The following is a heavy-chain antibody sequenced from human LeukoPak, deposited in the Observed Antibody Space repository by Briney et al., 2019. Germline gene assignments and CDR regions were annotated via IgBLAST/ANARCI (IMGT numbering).Heavy chain of an antibody. V-gene: IGHV4-61*02. J-gene: IGHJ5*02. CDR2: IYTSGST. Sequence: SETLSLTCTVSGGSISSGSYYWSWIRQPAGKGLEWIGRIYTSGSTNYNPSLKSRVTISVDTSKNQFSLKLSSVTAADTAVYYCARVDGSCSGGSCPSGNWFDPWGQGTLVTVSS. CDR1: GGSISSGSYY. D-gene: IGHD2-15*01. CDR3: ARVDGSCSGGSCPSGNWFDP.